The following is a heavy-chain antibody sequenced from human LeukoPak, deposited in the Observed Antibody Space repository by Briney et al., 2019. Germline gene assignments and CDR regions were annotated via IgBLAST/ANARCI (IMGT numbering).Heavy chain of an antibody. V-gene: IGHV4-59*08. J-gene: IGHJ4*02. D-gene: IGHD3-22*01. CDR2: IYYSGST. CDR3: ARSTYYYDSSGHFYFDY. CDR1: GGSISSYY. Sequence: SETLSLTCTVSGGSISSYYWSWIWQPPGKGLEWIGYIYYSGSTNYNPSLKSRVTISVDTSKNQFSLKLSSVTAADTAVYYCARSTYYYDSSGHFYFDYWGQGNLVTVSS.